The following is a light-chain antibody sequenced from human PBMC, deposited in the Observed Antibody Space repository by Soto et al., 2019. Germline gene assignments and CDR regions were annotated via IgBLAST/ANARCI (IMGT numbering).Light chain of an antibody. CDR1: SSDVGGYNY. CDR2: DVS. J-gene: IGLJ1*01. CDR3: CSYAGSYTEV. Sequence: QSVLTQPRSVSGSPGQSVTISCTGTSSDVGGYNYVSWYQQHPGKAPKLMIYDVSKRPSGVPDRFSGSKSGNTASLTLSWLQAEDEADYYCCSYAGSYTEVFGTGTKVTVL. V-gene: IGLV2-11*01.